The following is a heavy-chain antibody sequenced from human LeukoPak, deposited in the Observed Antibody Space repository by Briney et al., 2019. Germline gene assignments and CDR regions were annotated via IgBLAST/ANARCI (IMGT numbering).Heavy chain of an antibody. D-gene: IGHD2-2*01. CDR1: GFTFSSYS. CDR2: ISGSGGST. CDR3: AKVAYCSSTSCYEHDYYYYMDV. V-gene: IGHV3-23*01. J-gene: IGHJ6*03. Sequence: GGSLRLSCAASGFTFSSYSMNWVRQAPGKGLEWVSAISGSGGSTYYADSVKGRFTISRDNSKNTLYLQMNSLRAEDTAVYYCAKVAYCSSTSCYEHDYYYYMDVWGKGTTVTASS.